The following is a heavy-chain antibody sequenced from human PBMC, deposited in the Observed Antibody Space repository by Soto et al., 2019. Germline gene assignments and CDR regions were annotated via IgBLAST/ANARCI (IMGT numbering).Heavy chain of an antibody. Sequence: GSLRLSCAASGFTFSDYYMSWIRQAPGKGLEWVSYISSSSSYTNYADSVKGRFTISRDNAKNSLYLQMNSLRAEDTAVYYCARDSGYCSSTSCYNWFDPWGQGTLVTVSS. CDR2: ISSSSSYT. D-gene: IGHD2-2*01. V-gene: IGHV3-11*06. CDR1: GFTFSDYY. J-gene: IGHJ5*02. CDR3: ARDSGYCSSTSCYNWFDP.